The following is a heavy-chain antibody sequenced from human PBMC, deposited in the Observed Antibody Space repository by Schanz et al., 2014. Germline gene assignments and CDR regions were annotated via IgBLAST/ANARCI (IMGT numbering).Heavy chain of an antibody. CDR2: MYINSGST. Sequence: EVQLVESGGGLIQPGGSLRLSCAVSGFTVNTNYMSWVRQAPGKGREWISSMYINSGSTQYADSVKGRFIISRDSSKNTLFLQMNSLRAEDTAVYFCARDGGRDGYNLAFDVWGQGPLVTVSS. J-gene: IGHJ3*01. CDR1: GFTVNTNY. CDR3: ARDGGRDGYNLAFDV. D-gene: IGHD5-12*01. V-gene: IGHV3-53*01.